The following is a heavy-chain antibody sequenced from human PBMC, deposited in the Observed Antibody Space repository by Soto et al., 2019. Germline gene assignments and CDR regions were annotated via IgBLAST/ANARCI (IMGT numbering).Heavy chain of an antibody. CDR1: GFTFSDYY. V-gene: IGHV3-11*01. J-gene: IGHJ3*02. CDR2: ISSSGSSI. CDR3: ASDGDLSGWFAFNI. Sequence: QVQLVESGGDLVKPGGSLRLSCAASGFTFSDYYMSWIREATGKGLEWVSYISSSGSSIYYADSVKGRFTISRDNAKNSMYLQMNSLRAEDTGVYYVASDGDLSGWFAFNIWGQALMITVSS. D-gene: IGHD6-19*01.